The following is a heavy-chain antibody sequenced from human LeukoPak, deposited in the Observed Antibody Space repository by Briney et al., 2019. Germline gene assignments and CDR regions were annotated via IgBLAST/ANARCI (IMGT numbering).Heavy chain of an antibody. J-gene: IGHJ4*02. CDR2: INWNGGST. CDR3: ARGPPYYYDSSGYYYPFDY. D-gene: IGHD3-22*01. V-gene: IGHV3-20*01. CDR1: GFTFSSYS. Sequence: GGSLRLSCAASGFTFSSYSMNWVRQAPGKGLEWVSGINWNGGSTGYADSVKGRFTISRDNAKNFLYLQMNSLRAEDTALYHCARGPPYYYDSSGYYYPFDYWGQGTLVTVSS.